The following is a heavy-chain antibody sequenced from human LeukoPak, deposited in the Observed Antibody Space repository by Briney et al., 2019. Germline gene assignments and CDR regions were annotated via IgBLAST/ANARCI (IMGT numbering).Heavy chain of an antibody. J-gene: IGHJ3*02. CDR2: IYYSGST. CDR1: GASISSYY. D-gene: IGHD3-16*01. Sequence: SETLSLTCTVSGASISSYYWSWIRQPPGRGLEWIGYIYYSGSTNYNPSLKSRVTISVDTSKNQFSLKLSSVTAADTAVYYCARGSSLIGDISDAFDIWGQGTMVTVSS. V-gene: IGHV4-59*01. CDR3: ARGSSLIGDISDAFDI.